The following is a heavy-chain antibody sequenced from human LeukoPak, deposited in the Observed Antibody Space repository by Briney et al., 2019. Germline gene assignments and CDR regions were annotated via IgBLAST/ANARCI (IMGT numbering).Heavy chain of an antibody. CDR1: GFTFSSYS. CDR3: ARDFPFIVLDV. Sequence: GGSLRLSCAASGFTFSSYSMHWVRQAPGKGLGWVSYISSSSSTVYYADSVKGRFTISRDNAKNSLHLQMNSLRDEDTAVYYCARDFPFIVLDVWGQGTTVTVSS. CDR2: ISSSSSTV. D-gene: IGHD2-8*01. J-gene: IGHJ6*02. V-gene: IGHV3-48*02.